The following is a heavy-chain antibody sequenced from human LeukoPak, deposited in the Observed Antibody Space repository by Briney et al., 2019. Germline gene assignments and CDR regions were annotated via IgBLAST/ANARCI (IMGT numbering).Heavy chain of an antibody. J-gene: IGHJ3*02. CDR3: ARAYYYDSSGYPPLDAFDI. CDR2: ISSSSSYI. Sequence: GGSLRLSCAASGFTFSSYSMNWVRQAPGKGPEWVSSISSSSSYIYYADSVKGRFTISRDNAKNSLYLQMNSLRAEDTAVYYCARAYYYDSSGYPPLDAFDIWGQGTMVTVSS. V-gene: IGHV3-21*01. D-gene: IGHD3-22*01. CDR1: GFTFSSYS.